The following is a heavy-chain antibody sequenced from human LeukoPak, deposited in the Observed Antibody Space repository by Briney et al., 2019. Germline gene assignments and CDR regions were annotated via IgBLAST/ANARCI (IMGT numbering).Heavy chain of an antibody. J-gene: IGHJ4*02. V-gene: IGHV1-8*01. D-gene: IGHD3-22*01. CDR1: GYTFTSYD. CDR2: MNPNSGNT. Sequence: ASVKVSCKASGYTFTSYDINWVRQATGQGLEWMGWMNPNSGNTGYSQKFQGRVTITRDTSASTAYMELSSLRSEDTAVYYCARADSSGYYYIYWGQGTLVTVSS. CDR3: ARADSSGYYYIY.